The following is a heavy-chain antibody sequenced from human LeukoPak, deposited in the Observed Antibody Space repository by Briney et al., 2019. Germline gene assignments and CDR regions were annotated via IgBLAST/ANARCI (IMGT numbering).Heavy chain of an antibody. J-gene: IGHJ4*02. Sequence: SETLSLTCAVSGGSISSGGYSWSWIRQPPGKGLEWIGYIYHSGSTYYNPSLKSRVTISVDRSKNQFSLKLSSVTAADTAVYYCARVHSGSYYFDYWGQGTLVTVSS. CDR1: GGSISSGGYS. CDR2: IYHSGST. D-gene: IGHD6-13*01. V-gene: IGHV4-30-2*01. CDR3: ARVHSGSYYFDY.